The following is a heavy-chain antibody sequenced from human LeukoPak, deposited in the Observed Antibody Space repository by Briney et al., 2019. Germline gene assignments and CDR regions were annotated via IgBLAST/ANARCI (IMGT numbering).Heavy chain of an antibody. D-gene: IGHD6-6*01. V-gene: IGHV3-74*01. Sequence: PGGSLRLSCAASGFTFSSYWMHWVRQAPGKGRVWVSRINSDGNITTYADSVKGRFTISRDNAKNTLYLQMNSLRAEDTAVYYCVREYTSSSGRAFDYWGQGTLVTVSS. J-gene: IGHJ4*02. CDR2: INSDGNIT. CDR3: VREYTSSSGRAFDY. CDR1: GFTFSSYW.